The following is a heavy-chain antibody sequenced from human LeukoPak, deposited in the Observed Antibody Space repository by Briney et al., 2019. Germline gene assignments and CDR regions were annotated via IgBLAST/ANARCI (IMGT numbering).Heavy chain of an antibody. D-gene: IGHD4-17*01. J-gene: IGHJ4*02. CDR2: ISGSGGST. V-gene: IGHV3-23*01. Sequence: GGSLRLSCAASGFTFSSYAMSWVRQAPGKGLEWVSAISGSGGSTYYADSVKGRFTISGDNSKNTLYLQMNSLRAEDTAVYYCVKGPRYGDYYLDYWDQGTLVTVSS. CDR3: VKGPRYGDYYLDY. CDR1: GFTFSSYA.